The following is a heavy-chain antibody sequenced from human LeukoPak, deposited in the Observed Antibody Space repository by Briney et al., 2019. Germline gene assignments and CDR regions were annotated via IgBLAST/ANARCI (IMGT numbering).Heavy chain of an antibody. CDR2: INPSDGGT. J-gene: IGHJ6*02. CDR1: GDTFTSYN. V-gene: IGHV1-46*01. D-gene: IGHD5-18*01. Sequence: ASVKVSCKASGDTFTSYNTQWVRQAPGQGLEWMGIINPSDGGTTYAQKFQGRVTITADTSTSTVYMELSSLRSEETAVYYCAKDQGLTAPPPYGLDVWGQGTTVIVTS. CDR3: AKDQGLTAPPPYGLDV.